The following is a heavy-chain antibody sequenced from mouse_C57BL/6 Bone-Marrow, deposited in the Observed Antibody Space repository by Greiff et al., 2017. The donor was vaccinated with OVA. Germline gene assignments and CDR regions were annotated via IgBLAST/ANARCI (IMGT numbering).Heavy chain of an antibody. CDR2: IDPSDSYT. CDR1: GYTFTSYW. Sequence: QVQLQQPGAELVMPGASVKLSCKASGYTFTSYWMHWVKQRPGQGLEWIGEIDPSDSYTNYNQKFKGKSTLTVDKSSSTAYMQLNSLTSEDSAVYYCARSDWDLYAMDYWGQGTSVTVSS. D-gene: IGHD4-1*01. J-gene: IGHJ4*01. CDR3: ARSDWDLYAMDY. V-gene: IGHV1-69*01.